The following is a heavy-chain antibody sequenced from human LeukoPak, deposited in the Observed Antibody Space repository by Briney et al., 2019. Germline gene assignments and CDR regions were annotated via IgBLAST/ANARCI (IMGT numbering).Heavy chain of an antibody. Sequence: GGSLRLSYAASGFTFGSYWMSWVRQAPGKGLEWVANIKQDGSEKYYVDSVKGRFTISRDNAENSLHLQMNSLRVEDTAVYYCVRDLTTTGTTCCLGMDVWGKGTTVTVSS. CDR3: VRDLTTTGTTCCLGMDV. J-gene: IGHJ6*04. D-gene: IGHD1-1*01. CDR1: GFTFGSYW. V-gene: IGHV3-7*01. CDR2: IKQDGSEK.